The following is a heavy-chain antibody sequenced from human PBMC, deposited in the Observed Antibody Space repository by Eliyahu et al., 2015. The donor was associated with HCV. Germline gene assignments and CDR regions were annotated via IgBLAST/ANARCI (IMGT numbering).Heavy chain of an antibody. D-gene: IGHD5-24*01. CDR3: ARVLRDAYTDFDS. Sequence: QLQLQESGPGLVKPADTLSLTCAVSXGSISSGVFWAWLRQSPGMGLEWIGSSSYTRGALYSPSLRSRATVTLDTAENQLSLVLNFVTAADTAVYYCARVLRDAYTDFDSWGQGVLVTVAS. J-gene: IGHJ4*02. CDR2: SSYTRGA. CDR1: XGSISSGVF. V-gene: IGHV4-39*07.